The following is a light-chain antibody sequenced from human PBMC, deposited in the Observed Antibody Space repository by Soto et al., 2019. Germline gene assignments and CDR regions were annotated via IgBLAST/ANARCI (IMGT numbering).Light chain of an antibody. CDR1: GSDVDAYNY. CDR2: EVS. Sequence: QSALTQPASVSGSPGQSITISCTGTGSDVDAYNYVSWYQQYPGKAPKLMIYEVSNRPSGVSNRFSGSKSGNTASLTISGLQAEDEADYYCSSYTDSTTVFGGGTKLTVL. J-gene: IGLJ3*02. CDR3: SSYTDSTTV. V-gene: IGLV2-14*01.